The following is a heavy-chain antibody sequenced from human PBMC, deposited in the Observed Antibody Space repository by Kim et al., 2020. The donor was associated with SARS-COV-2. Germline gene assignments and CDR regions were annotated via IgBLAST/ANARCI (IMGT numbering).Heavy chain of an antibody. J-gene: IGHJ6*02. CDR1: GGSLSGYH. CDR2: INHSGGT. V-gene: IGHV4-34*01. Sequence: SETLSLTCAVFGGSLSGYHWTWIRQSPGKGLEWIGEINHSGGTNCIPSLKSRVTMSVDTSKNQFSLKPRSVTAADTALYYCARGRAGVVPSPILGLGPYYEYYAMDVWGQGTPVTVSS. D-gene: IGHD3-3*01. CDR3: ARGRAGVVPSPILGLGPYYEYYAMDV.